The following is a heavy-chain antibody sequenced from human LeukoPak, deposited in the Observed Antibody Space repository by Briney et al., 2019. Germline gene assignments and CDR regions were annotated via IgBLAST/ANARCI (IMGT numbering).Heavy chain of an antibody. CDR3: ARGDDSSGYYYEGSYYFDY. CDR2: ISSSGSTI. J-gene: IGHJ4*02. V-gene: IGHV3-11*01. Sequence: PGGSLRLSCAASGFTFSDYYMSWIRQAPGKGLEWVSYISSSGSTIYYADSVKGRFTISRDNAKNSLYLQMNSLRAEDTAVYYCARGDDSSGYYYEGSYYFDYWGQGTLVTVSS. CDR1: GFTFSDYY. D-gene: IGHD3-22*01.